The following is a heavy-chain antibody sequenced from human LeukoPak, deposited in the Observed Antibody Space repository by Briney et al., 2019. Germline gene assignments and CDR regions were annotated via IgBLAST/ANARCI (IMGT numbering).Heavy chain of an antibody. V-gene: IGHV1-2*04. CDR2: INPNSGGT. Sequence: HVASVKVSCKASGYTFTGYYMHWVRQAPGQGLEWMGWINPNSGGTNYAQKFQGWVTMTRDTSISTAYMELSRLRSDDTAVYYCARDRGDICSGGSCYSFGFDPWGQGTLVTVSS. J-gene: IGHJ5*02. CDR3: ARDRGDICSGGSCYSFGFDP. CDR1: GYTFTGYY. D-gene: IGHD2-15*01.